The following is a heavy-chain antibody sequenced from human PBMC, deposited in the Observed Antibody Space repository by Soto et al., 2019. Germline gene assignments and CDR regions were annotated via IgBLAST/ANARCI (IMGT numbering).Heavy chain of an antibody. V-gene: IGHV4-39*01. J-gene: IGHJ4*02. D-gene: IGHD3-16*02. CDR1: GGSISSSNYC. CDR3: ARRPIMTTLGGVIDYYFDF. Sequence: QLQLQESGPGLVKPSETLSLTCTVSGGSISSSNYCWGWIRQPPGRGLEWIGNIYYSGSTSYNPSLRSRVTISIDTSKNQFSLKLTSVSAADTAVYYCARRPIMTTLGGVIDYYFDFWGQGSLVTVSS. CDR2: IYYSGST.